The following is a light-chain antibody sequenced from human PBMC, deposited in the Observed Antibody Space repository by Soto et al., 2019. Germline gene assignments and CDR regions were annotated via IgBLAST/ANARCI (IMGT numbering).Light chain of an antibody. V-gene: IGLV1-40*01. J-gene: IGLJ3*02. Sequence: QSVLTQPPSVSGAPGQRVTISCTGSSTNIGAGYDVHWYQQLPGTAPKLLIYGNSHRPSGVPDRFSGSKSGTSASLAITGLQAEYEADYFCQSYDSSLSAWVFGGGTKVTVL. CDR3: QSYDSSLSAWV. CDR1: STNIGAGYD. CDR2: GNS.